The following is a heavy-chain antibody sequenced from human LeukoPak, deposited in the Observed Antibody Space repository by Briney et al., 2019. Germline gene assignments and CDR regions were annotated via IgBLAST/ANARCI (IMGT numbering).Heavy chain of an antibody. Sequence: SETLSLTCTVSGGSMSTYYWSWIRQPPGKGLEWIGYIYYSGSATYNPSLKSRVTISVDTSKNQFSLKLSSVTAADTAVYYCARGIRYYYGMDVWGQGTTVTVSS. CDR3: ARGIRYYYGMDV. V-gene: IGHV4-59*12. CDR2: IYYSGSA. J-gene: IGHJ6*02. CDR1: GGSMSTYY.